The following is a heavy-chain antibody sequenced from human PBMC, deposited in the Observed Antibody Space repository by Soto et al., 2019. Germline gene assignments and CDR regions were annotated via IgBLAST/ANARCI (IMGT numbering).Heavy chain of an antibody. CDR3: TTESLGGMDV. CDR1: GLIFTNAW. J-gene: IGHJ6*02. D-gene: IGHD1-26*01. CDR2: IKSIIHGGAT. Sequence: GGSLRLSCTASGLIFTNAWMNWFRQAPGKGLEWVGRIKSIIHGGATNYAAPVQGRFAVSRDDSKNTLYLQMNSLPIEDTAVYYCTTESLGGMDVWGHGTTVTVSS. V-gene: IGHV3-15*07.